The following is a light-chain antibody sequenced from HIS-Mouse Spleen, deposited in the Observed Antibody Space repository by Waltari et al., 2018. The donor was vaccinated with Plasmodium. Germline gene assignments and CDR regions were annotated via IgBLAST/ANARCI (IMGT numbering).Light chain of an antibody. V-gene: IGLV3-21*03. J-gene: IGLJ2*01. CDR2: EDS. Sequence: SYVLTQPPSVSVAPGKTARITCGGNNIGSKSVHWYQQKPGQAPWLVGYEDSDRPSGIPGRFSGSNSGNTATLTSRRVEAGDEADYYCQVWDSSSDHPDVVFGGGTKLTVL. CDR3: QVWDSSSDHPDVV. CDR1: NIGSKS.